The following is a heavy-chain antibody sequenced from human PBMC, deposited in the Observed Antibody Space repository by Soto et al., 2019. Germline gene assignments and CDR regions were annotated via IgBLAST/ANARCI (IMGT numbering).Heavy chain of an antibody. CDR1: GFTFSSYG. CDR2: IWYDGSNK. D-gene: IGHD5-12*01. J-gene: IGHJ4*02. CDR3: ARGRSGYESYFDY. Sequence: GGSLRLSCAASGFTFSSYGMHWVRQAPGKGLEWVAVIWYDGSNKYYADSVKGRFTISRDNSKNTLYLQMNSLRAADTAVYYCARGRSGYESYFDYWGQGTLVTVSS. V-gene: IGHV3-33*01.